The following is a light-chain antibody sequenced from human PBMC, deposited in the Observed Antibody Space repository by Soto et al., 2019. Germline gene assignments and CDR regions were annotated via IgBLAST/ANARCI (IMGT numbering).Light chain of an antibody. J-gene: IGKJ4*01. CDR2: WAS. V-gene: IGKV4-1*01. CDR1: QSVLYSSNNKNY. Sequence: DIVMTQSPDSLAVSLGERATINCKSSQSVLYSSNNKNYLAWYQQKPGQPPKLRIYWASTQESGVPDRFSGSGSGTDFTLTISSLQAEDVAVYYCQHYYNPPRTFGGGTKVEIK. CDR3: QHYYNPPRT.